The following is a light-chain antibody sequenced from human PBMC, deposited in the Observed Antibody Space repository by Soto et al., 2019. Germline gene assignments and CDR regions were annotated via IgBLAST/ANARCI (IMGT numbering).Light chain of an antibody. Sequence: RDRVTSNCRASQTISSWLAWYQQKPGKAPKLLIYKASRLQSGVPSRFSGGGSGTDFTLTINGLQPDDCATYYCQQSDTTPSTFGHGTKVDNK. CDR1: QTISSW. CDR3: QQSDTTPST. V-gene: IGKV1-5*03. J-gene: IGKJ3*01. CDR2: KAS.